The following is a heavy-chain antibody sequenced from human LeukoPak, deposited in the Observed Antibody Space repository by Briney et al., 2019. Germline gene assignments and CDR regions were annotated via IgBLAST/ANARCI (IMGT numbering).Heavy chain of an antibody. CDR1: GGSFSGYY. CDR3: ARDLVDYYGSGSYYNWFDP. CDR2: INHSGST. D-gene: IGHD3-10*01. V-gene: IGHV4-34*01. Sequence: SETLSLTCAVYGGSFSGYYWSWIRQPPGKGLEWIGEINHSGSTNYNPSLKSRVTISVDTSKNQFSLKLSSVTAADTAVYYCARDLVDYYGSGSYYNWFDPWGRGTLVTVSS. J-gene: IGHJ5*02.